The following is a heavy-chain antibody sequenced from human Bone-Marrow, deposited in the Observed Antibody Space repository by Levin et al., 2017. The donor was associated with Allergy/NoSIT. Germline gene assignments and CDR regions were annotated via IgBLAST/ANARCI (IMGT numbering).Heavy chain of an antibody. D-gene: IGHD3-3*01. J-gene: IGHJ4*02. CDR3: TSGDYDFWSGYYSFEF. CDR2: IKTNADGGTI. V-gene: IGHV3-15*01. Sequence: GGSLRLSCGASVFTFNNAWMNWVRQAPGKGLEWVGLIKTNADGGTIDYSAPVKGRFTISRDDSTNTLYLQMNSLKPEDTAVYYCTSGDYDFWSGYYSFEFWGQGTLVTVSS. CDR1: VFTFNNAW.